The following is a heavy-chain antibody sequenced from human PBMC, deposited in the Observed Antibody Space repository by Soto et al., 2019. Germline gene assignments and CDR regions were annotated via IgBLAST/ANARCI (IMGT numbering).Heavy chain of an antibody. D-gene: IGHD6-19*01. J-gene: IGHJ4*02. V-gene: IGHV1-2*02. CDR1: GYTFTGYY. Sequence: ASVKVSCKASGYTFTGYYMHWVRQAPGQGLEWMGWINPNSGGTNYAQKFQGRVTMTRDTSISTAYMELSRLRSDDTAVYYCARVDGYSSGWYVGDIDYWGQGTLVSVS. CDR2: INPNSGGT. CDR3: ARVDGYSSGWYVGDIDY.